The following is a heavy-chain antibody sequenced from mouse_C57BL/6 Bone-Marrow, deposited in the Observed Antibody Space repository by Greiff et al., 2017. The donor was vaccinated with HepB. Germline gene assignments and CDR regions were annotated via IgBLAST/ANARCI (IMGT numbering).Heavy chain of an antibody. J-gene: IGHJ4*01. CDR1: GYTFTSYG. Sequence: QVQLQQSGAELARPGASVKLSCKASGYTFTSYGISWVKQRTGQGLEWIGEIYPRSGNTYYNEKFKGKATLTADKSSSTAYMELSSLTSEDSAVYFCARDNYYAMDYWGQGTSVTVSS. CDR3: ARDNYYAMDY. CDR2: IYPRSGNT. D-gene: IGHD1-3*01. V-gene: IGHV1-81*01.